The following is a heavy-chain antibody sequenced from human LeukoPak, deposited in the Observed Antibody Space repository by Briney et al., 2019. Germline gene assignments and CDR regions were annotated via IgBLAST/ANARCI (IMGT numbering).Heavy chain of an antibody. CDR1: GFTFSSYA. CDR3: AKDMVRGVIIRTSGYYYYYMDV. Sequence: GGSLRLSCAASGFTFSSYAMSRVRQAPGKGLEWVSAISGSGGSTYYADSVKGRFTISRDNSKNTLYLQMNSLRAEDTAVYYCAKDMVRGVIIRTSGYYYYYMDVWGKGTTVTISS. V-gene: IGHV3-23*01. D-gene: IGHD3-10*01. J-gene: IGHJ6*03. CDR2: ISGSGGST.